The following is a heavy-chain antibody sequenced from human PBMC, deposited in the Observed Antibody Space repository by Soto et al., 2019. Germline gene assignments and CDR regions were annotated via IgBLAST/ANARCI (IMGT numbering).Heavy chain of an antibody. Sequence: QLQLQESGPGLVKPSETLSLTCTVSGGSISSSSYYWGWIRPPTGKGLEWIGSIYYSGSTYYNPALKSRFTISVDTSKNQFSLKPTSVTAADTAVYYCASLPDWGAVNSWGQVTLVTVSS. V-gene: IGHV4-39*01. CDR1: GGSISSSSYY. J-gene: IGHJ4*02. CDR2: IYYSGST. D-gene: IGHD7-27*01. CDR3: ASLPDWGAVNS.